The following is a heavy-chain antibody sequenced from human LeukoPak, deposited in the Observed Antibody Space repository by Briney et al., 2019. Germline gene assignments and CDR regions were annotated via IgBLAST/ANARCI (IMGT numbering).Heavy chain of an antibody. J-gene: IGHJ4*02. Sequence: GGSLRLSCAASGFTFSSYGMHWVRQAPGKGLEWVAVISYDGSNKYYADSVKGRFTISRDNSKNTLYLQMNSLRAEDTAVYYCAKDSHGSEIFDYWGQGTLVTVSS. CDR2: ISYDGSNK. V-gene: IGHV3-30*18. D-gene: IGHD3-10*01. CDR3: AKDSHGSEIFDY. CDR1: GFTFSSYG.